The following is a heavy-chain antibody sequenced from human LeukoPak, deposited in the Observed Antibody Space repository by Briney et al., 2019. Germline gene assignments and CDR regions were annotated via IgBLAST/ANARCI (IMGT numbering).Heavy chain of an antibody. CDR1: GFTFSSYA. V-gene: IGHV3-23*01. J-gene: IGHJ4*02. Sequence: QPGGSLRLSCAASGFTFSSYAMSWVRQAPGKGLEWVSAISGSGGSTYYADSVKGRFTISRDNPKNTLYLQMNSLRAEDTAVYYCAKVARVTMVRGVIADYWGQGTLVTVSS. CDR2: ISGSGGST. CDR3: AKVARVTMVRGVIADY. D-gene: IGHD3-10*01.